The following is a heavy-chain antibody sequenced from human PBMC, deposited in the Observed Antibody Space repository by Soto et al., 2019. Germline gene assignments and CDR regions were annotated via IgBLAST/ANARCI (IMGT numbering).Heavy chain of an antibody. D-gene: IGHD1-1*01. J-gene: IGHJ4*02. CDR3: AKDKPGTTSFDY. CDR1: GFTISRDA. Sequence: PVGSLRLSCAASGFTISRDAMSWVRQAPGKGLEWVAAISDRGDTTHYADSVKGRFTISRDTSKNTLYLQMNTLRAEDTAVYYCAKDKPGTTSFDYWGRGTLVTVSS. CDR2: ISDRGDTT. V-gene: IGHV3-23*01.